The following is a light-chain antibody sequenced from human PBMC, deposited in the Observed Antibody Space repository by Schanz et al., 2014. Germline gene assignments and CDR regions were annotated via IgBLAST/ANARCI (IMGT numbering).Light chain of an antibody. CDR3: QQYGRSPSWT. V-gene: IGKV3-20*01. CDR2: GAS. CDR1: QSVSSTY. J-gene: IGKJ1*01. Sequence: EIVLTQSPGTLSLSPGERATLSCRASQSVSSTYLGWYQQKPGQAPRLLIYGASRRATGIPDRFSGSGSETDFTLTISRLEPEDFAVYYCQQYGRSPSWTFGQGTKVEI.